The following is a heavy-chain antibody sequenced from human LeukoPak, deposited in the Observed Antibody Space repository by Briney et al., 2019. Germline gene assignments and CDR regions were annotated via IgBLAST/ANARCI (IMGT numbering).Heavy chain of an antibody. CDR2: MNPNSGNT. CDR3: ARELAGSVDY. D-gene: IGHD2-15*01. CDR1: GYTFTSYG. V-gene: IGHV1-8*03. J-gene: IGHJ4*02. Sequence: GASVKVSCKASGYTFTSYGISWVRQAPGQGLEWMGWMNPNSGNTGYAQKFQGRVTITRNTSISTAYMELSSLRSEDTAVYYCARELAGSVDYWGQGTLVTVSS.